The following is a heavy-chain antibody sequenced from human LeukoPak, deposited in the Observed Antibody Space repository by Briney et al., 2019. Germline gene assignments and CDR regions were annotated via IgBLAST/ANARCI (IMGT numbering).Heavy chain of an antibody. CDR1: GGSISSRSYY. D-gene: IGHD6-25*01. CDR3: ARGERPGPDY. J-gene: IGHJ4*02. CDR2: TSTSYSGDT. Sequence: SETLSLTCTVSGGSISSRSYYWGWIRQSPGKGLEWIAYTSTSYSGDTNYNPFLESRVTISLDTSKNQFSLKLSSVTAADAAVYYCARGERPGPDYWGQGTLVTVSS. V-gene: IGHV4-61*01.